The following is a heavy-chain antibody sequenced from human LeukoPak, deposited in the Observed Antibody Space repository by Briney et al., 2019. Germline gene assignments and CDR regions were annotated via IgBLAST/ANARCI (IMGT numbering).Heavy chain of an antibody. J-gene: IGHJ6*02. Sequence: GGSLRLSCAASGFTFSTYAVNWVRQAPGKGLEWVSTISGSGDSTYYADSVKGRFTISRDNSKNTLYLQMNSLRAEDTAVYYCAKADSGQYYYYGMDVWGQGTTVTVSS. V-gene: IGHV3-23*01. CDR3: AKADSGQYYYYGMDV. D-gene: IGHD5-12*01. CDR1: GFTFSTYA. CDR2: ISGSGDST.